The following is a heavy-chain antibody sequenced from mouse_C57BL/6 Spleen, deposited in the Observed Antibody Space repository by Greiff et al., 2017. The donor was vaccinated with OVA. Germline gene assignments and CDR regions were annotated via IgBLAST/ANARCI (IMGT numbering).Heavy chain of an antibody. CDR3: AKGSRDAMDY. J-gene: IGHJ4*01. V-gene: IGHV1-52*01. CDR1: GYTFTSYW. Sequence: VQLKQSGAELVRPGSSVKLSCKASGYTFTSYWMHWVKQRPIQGLEWIGNIDPSDSDTHYTQKFKDKATLTVDKSSSTAYMQLSSLISEDSAVYYCAKGSRDAMDYWGQGTSVTVSS. CDR2: IDPSDSDT.